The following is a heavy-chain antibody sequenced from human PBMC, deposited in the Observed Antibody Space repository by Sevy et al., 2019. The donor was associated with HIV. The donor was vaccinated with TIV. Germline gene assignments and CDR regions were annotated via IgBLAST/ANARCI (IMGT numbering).Heavy chain of an antibody. V-gene: IGHV3-11*01. Sequence: GGSLRLSCAASGFTFSDYYMSWIRQAPGKGLEWVSYISSSGSTIYYADSVKGRFTISRDNAKNSLYLQMNSPRAEDTAVYYCARDHRDIVLMVYAISGYYYYYGMDVWGQGTTVTVSS. J-gene: IGHJ6*02. CDR3: ARDHRDIVLMVYAISGYYYYYGMDV. CDR2: ISSSGSTI. D-gene: IGHD2-8*01. CDR1: GFTFSDYY.